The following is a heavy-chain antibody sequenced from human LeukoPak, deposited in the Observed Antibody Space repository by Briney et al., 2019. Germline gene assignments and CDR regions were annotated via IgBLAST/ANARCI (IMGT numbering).Heavy chain of an antibody. CDR1: GFTFSSSA. Sequence: RGSLRLSCAASGFTFSSSAMSWVRQAPGKGLKWVSAISNNGGYTYYADSVQGRFTISRDNSKSTLCLQTNSLRAEDTAVCYCAKQLGYCSDGSCYFPYWGQGTLVTVSS. D-gene: IGHD2-15*01. CDR2: ISNNGGYT. V-gene: IGHV3-23*01. CDR3: AKQLGYCSDGSCYFPY. J-gene: IGHJ4*02.